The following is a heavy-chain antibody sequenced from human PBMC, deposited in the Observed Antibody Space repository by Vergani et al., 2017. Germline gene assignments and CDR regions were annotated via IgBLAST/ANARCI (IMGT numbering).Heavy chain of an antibody. J-gene: IGHJ6*03. CDR3: ARALEDYDFCRGYFHTGGDYYYDYMDV. CDR1: GGSISSGGYY. Sequence: QVQLQESGPGLVKPSQTLSLTCTVSGGSISSGGYYCSWIRQHPGKGLEWIGYIYYSGSTYYNPSLKSRVTISVDTSKNQFSLKLSSVTAADTAVYYCARALEDYDFCRGYFHTGGDYYYDYMDVWGKGTTVTVSS. D-gene: IGHD3-3*01. V-gene: IGHV4-31*03. CDR2: IYYSGST.